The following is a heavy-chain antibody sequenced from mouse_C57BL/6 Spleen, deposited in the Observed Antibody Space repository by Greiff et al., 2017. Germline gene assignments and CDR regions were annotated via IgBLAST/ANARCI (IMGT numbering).Heavy chain of an antibody. V-gene: IGHV1-42*01. CDR3: ARWDERFDY. J-gene: IGHJ2*01. CDR1: GYSFTGYY. CDR2: INPSTGGT. D-gene: IGHD4-1*01. Sequence: VQLQQSGPELVKPGASVKISCTASGYSFTGYYMNWVKQSPEKSLEWIGEINPSTGGTTYNQKFKAKATLTVDKSSSTAYMQLKSLTSEDSAVYYCARWDERFDYWGQGTTLTVSS.